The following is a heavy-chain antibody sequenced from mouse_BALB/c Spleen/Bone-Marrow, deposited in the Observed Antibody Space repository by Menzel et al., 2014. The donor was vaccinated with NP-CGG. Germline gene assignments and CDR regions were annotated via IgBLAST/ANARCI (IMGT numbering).Heavy chain of an antibody. V-gene: IGHV1S22*01. Sequence: LQQSGSELVRPGASVKLSCKASGYTFTSYWMHWVKQRPGQGLEWIGNIYPGSGSTNYDEKFKSKGTLTVDTSSSTAYMYLNSLTSEDSAVYYCTSWDYWGQGTTLTVSS. CDR3: TSWDY. J-gene: IGHJ2*01. CDR1: GYTFTSYW. CDR2: IYPGSGST.